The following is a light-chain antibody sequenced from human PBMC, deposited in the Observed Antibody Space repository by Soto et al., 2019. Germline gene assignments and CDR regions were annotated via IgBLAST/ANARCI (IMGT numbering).Light chain of an antibody. CDR3: TSYTPTLPLGSV. CDR1: SSDVGGYNS. CDR2: EVT. Sequence: QSVLTQPASVSGSPGQSITISCTGTSSDVGGYNSVSWYQQHPGKAPKLIIYEVTNRPSGVSSRFSASKSDNTASLTISGLQAEDEADYCCTSYTPTLPLGSVFGTGTKVTVL. V-gene: IGLV2-14*01. J-gene: IGLJ1*01.